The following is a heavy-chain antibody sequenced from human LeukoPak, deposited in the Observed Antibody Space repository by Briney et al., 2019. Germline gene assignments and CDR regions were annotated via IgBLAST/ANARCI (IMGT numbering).Heavy chain of an antibody. V-gene: IGHV3-48*03. CDR2: ISSSGSTI. CDR1: GFTFSSYE. J-gene: IGHJ4*02. CDR3: ARATGGWSKFDY. D-gene: IGHD6-19*01. Sequence: GGSLRLSCAASGFTFSSYEMNWVRQAPGKGLEWVSYISSSGSTIYYADSVKGRVTISRDTARNSLYLQMNSLRAEDTAVYYCARATGGWSKFDYWGQGTLVTVSS.